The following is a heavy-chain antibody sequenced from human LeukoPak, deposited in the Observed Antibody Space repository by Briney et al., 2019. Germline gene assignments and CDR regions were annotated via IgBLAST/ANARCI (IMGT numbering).Heavy chain of an antibody. CDR2: INPNSGGT. D-gene: IGHD3-22*01. V-gene: IGHV1-2*06. CDR3: ARVGAGGYYYDSSGYENAFDI. J-gene: IGHJ3*02. Sequence: ASVKVSCKASGYTFTGYYMHWVRQAPGQGLEWMGRINPNSGGTNYAQKFQGRVTITTDESTSTAYMELSSLRSEDTAVYYCARVGAGGYYYDSSGYENAFDIWGQGTMVTVSS. CDR1: GYTFTGYY.